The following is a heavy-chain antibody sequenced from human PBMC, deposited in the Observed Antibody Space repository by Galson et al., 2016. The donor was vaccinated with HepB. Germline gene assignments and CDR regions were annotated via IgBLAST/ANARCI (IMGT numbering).Heavy chain of an antibody. Sequence: LRLSCAASGFTFGSYAMHWVRQAPGKGLEWVAVISYDGSNKYYGDSVKGRFTIFRDNSKNTLYLQMNSLRTEDTAVYYCARDITMVRGVPFDYWGQGTLVTVSS. CDR3: ARDITMVRGVPFDY. D-gene: IGHD3-10*01. J-gene: IGHJ4*02. CDR1: GFTFGSYA. V-gene: IGHV3-30*04. CDR2: ISYDGSNK.